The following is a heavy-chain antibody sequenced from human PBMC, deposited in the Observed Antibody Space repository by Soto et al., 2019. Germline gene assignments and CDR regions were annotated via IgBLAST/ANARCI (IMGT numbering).Heavy chain of an antibody. D-gene: IGHD2-2*01. J-gene: IGHJ5*02. V-gene: IGHV4-39*01. Sequence: PSETLSLTCTVSGGSISSDTYYWGWIRQPPGKGLEWIGSIYYSGSANYNPSLKSRVTMSVDTSKNLLSLKLSSVTAADTAVYYCARLHCDSPNCDPLDPWGPGTLVTVSS. CDR2: IYYSGSA. CDR3: ARLHCDSPNCDPLDP. CDR1: GGSISSDTYY.